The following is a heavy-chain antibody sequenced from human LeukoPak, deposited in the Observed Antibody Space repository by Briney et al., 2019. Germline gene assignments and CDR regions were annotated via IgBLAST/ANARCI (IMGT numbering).Heavy chain of an antibody. V-gene: IGHV4-39*07. Sequence: SETLSLTCTVSGGSISSGVYYWSWIRQPPGKGLEWIGEINHSGSTNYNPSLKSRVTISVDTSKNQFSLKLSSVTAADTAVYYCARVIPLYYYGSGSYYQGIDYWGQGTLVTVSS. D-gene: IGHD3-10*01. CDR2: INHSGST. CDR3: ARVIPLYYYGSGSYYQGIDY. J-gene: IGHJ4*02. CDR1: GGSISSGVYY.